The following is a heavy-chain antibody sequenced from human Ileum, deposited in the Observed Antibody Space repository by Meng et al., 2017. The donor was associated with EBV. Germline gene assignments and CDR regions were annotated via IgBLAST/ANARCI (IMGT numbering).Heavy chain of an antibody. CDR2: IYHSGST. D-gene: IGHD6-19*01. CDR3: ARVGQWLPIDY. V-gene: IGHV4-4*02. J-gene: IGHJ4*02. CDR1: GGSISSSNW. Sequence: QVQLQGAGPGGVEPAGTLSLTCSVSGGSISSSNWWSWVRQPPGKGLEWIGEIYHSGSTNYNPSLKSRVTISADKSKNQFSLNLSSVTAADTAVYYCARVGQWLPIDYWGQGTLVTVSS.